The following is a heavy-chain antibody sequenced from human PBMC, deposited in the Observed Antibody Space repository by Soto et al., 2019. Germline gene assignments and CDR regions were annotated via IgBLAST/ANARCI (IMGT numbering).Heavy chain of an antibody. CDR3: ARESYYDSSGL. Sequence: QVQLQQWGAGLLKPSETLSLTCAVYGGSFSGYYWSWIRQPPGKGLEWIGEINHSGSTNYNPSLKSXXTXSXXTSKNQFSLKLSSVTAADTAVYYCARESYYDSSGLWGQGTLVTVSS. J-gene: IGHJ4*02. CDR1: GGSFSGYY. CDR2: INHSGST. V-gene: IGHV4-34*01. D-gene: IGHD3-22*01.